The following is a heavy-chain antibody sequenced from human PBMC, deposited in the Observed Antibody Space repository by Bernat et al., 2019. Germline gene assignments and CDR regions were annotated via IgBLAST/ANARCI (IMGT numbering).Heavy chain of an antibody. CDR2: IYYSGST. V-gene: IGHV4-39*01. CDR3: ARGGLLWFGEDRPDGVPYFQH. D-gene: IGHD3-10*01. CDR1: GGSISSSSYY. J-gene: IGHJ1*01. Sequence: QLQLQESGPGLVKPSETLSLPCTVSGGSISSSSYYWGWIRQPPGKGLEWIGSIYYSGSTYYNPSLKSRVTISVDTSKNQFSLKLSSVTAADTAVYYCARGGLLWFGEDRPDGVPYFQHWGQGTLVTVSS.